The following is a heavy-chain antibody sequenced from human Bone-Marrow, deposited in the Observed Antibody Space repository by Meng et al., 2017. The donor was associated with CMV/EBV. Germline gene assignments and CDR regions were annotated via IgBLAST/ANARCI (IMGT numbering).Heavy chain of an antibody. V-gene: IGHV4-34*01. Sequence: SETLSLTCAVYGGSFSGYYWSWIRQPPGKGLEWIGEINHSGGTNYNPSLKSRVTISVDTSKNQFSLKLSSVTAADTAVYYCARRRGRLYQLSHWGQGTLVTVFS. CDR3: ARRRGRLYQLSH. J-gene: IGHJ4*02. D-gene: IGHD2-2*01. CDR2: INHSGGT. CDR1: GGSFSGYY.